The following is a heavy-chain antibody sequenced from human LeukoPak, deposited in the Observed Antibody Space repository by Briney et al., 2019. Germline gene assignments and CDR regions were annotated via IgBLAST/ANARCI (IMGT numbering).Heavy chain of an antibody. J-gene: IGHJ4*02. CDR3: ARRYFDS. V-gene: IGHV3-23*01. CDR2: ITASVPNT. Sequence: GGSLRLSCAASGFTFSSYAMSWVRQAPGKGLEWVSAITASVPNTYYADSMKGRFAISRDNTKNSLYLQMNSLRAEDTAVYYCARRYFDSWGQGTLVTVSS. CDR1: GFTFSSYA.